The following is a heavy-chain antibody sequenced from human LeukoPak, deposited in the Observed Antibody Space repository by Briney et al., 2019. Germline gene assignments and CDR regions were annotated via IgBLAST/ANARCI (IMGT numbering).Heavy chain of an antibody. J-gene: IGHJ4*02. CDR3: ARSLFYGDYGYYFDY. Sequence: SETLSLTCTVSGGSISSYYWSWIRQPPGKGLEWIGYIYYSVSTNYNPSLKSRVTISVDTSKNQFSLKLSSVTAADTAVYYCARSLFYGDYGYYFDYWGQGTLVTVSS. CDR1: GGSISSYY. CDR2: IYYSVST. D-gene: IGHD4-17*01. V-gene: IGHV4-59*01.